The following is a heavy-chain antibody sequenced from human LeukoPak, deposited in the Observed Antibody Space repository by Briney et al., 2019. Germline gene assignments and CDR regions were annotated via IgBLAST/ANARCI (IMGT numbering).Heavy chain of an antibody. J-gene: IGHJ4*02. Sequence: GGSLRLSCAASGFTFSTYAMHWVRQAPGKGLEYVSAISTNGDSTYYADSVKGRFTISRDNSKNTLFLQMGSLRAEDTAVYYCAKDLGYDFWSFDYWGQGTLVTVSS. CDR3: AKDLGYDFWSFDY. CDR2: ISTNGDST. D-gene: IGHD3-3*01. CDR1: GFTFSTYA. V-gene: IGHV3-64*02.